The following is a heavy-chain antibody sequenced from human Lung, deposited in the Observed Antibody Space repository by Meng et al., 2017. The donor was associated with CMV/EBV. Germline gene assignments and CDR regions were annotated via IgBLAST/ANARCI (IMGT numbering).Heavy chain of an antibody. CDR3: AKSSDNGWSS. CDR1: GYSFSGFY. Sequence: VQLVQSGAEVKRPGASGKISCQASGYSFSGFYLNWARQAPGHGLEWLGRVNPISDDTHLAQKFEGRITVTRGATINTAFMELTRLRPDDTAVYYCAKSSDNGWSSWGPGTLVTASS. D-gene: IGHD6-19*01. J-gene: IGHJ4*01. V-gene: IGHV1-2*06. CDR2: VNPISDDT.